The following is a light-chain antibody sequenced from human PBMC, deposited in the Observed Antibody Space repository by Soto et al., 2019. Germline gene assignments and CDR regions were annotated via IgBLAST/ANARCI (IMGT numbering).Light chain of an antibody. J-gene: IGLJ1*01. CDR1: SSDVGGYNY. V-gene: IGLV2-11*01. CDR2: DVS. CDR3: CSYAGSYTYV. Sequence: QSALTQPRSVSGSPGQSVTISYTGTSSDVGGYNYVSWYQQHPGKAPKLMIYDVSKRPSGVPDRFSGSKSGNTASLTFSWFQAEDEADYYCCSYAGSYTYVFGTGTKVTVL.